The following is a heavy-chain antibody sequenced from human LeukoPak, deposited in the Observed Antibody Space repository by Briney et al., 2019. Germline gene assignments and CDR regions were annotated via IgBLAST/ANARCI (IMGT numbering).Heavy chain of an antibody. D-gene: IGHD3-22*01. CDR2: ISYDGSNK. J-gene: IGHJ4*02. CDR1: GFTFTSYA. Sequence: GGSLRLSCAASGFTFTSYAMSWVRQAPGKGLEWVAVISYDGSNKYYADSVKGRFTISRDNSKNTLYLQMNSLRAEDTAVYYCAKDPKYYYDGGDWGQGTLVTVSS. CDR3: AKDPKYYYDGGD. V-gene: IGHV3-30*18.